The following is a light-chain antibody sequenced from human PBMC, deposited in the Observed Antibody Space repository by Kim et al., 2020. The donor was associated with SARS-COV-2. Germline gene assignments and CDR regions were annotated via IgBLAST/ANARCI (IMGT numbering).Light chain of an antibody. J-gene: IGKJ2*01. CDR1: QSGLHSPINKNY. CDR2: WAS. Sequence: RANMHCRSCQSGLHSPINKNYVAWYQQKPGHSPKLLIYWASTRESGVPDRFSGSGSGTDFTLTISSLQAEDVAVYFCHQYATFPYTFGQGTKLEI. CDR3: HQYATFPYT. V-gene: IGKV4-1*01.